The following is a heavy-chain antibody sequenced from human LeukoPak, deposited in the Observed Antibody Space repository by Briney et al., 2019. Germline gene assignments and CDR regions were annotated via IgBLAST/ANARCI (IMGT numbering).Heavy chain of an antibody. CDR3: ARDPRGYNDY. CDR2: INPNSGGT. Sequence: ASVKVSCKASGYTFTGYYMHWVRQAPGQGLEWMGWINPNSGGTNYAQKFQGRVTMTTDTSTSTAYMELRSLRSDDTAVYYCARDPRGYNDYWGQGTLVTVSS. CDR1: GYTFTGYY. D-gene: IGHD5-18*01. J-gene: IGHJ4*02. V-gene: IGHV1-2*02.